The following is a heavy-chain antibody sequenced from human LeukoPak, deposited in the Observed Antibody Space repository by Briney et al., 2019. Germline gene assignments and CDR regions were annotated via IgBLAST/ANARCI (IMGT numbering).Heavy chain of an antibody. V-gene: IGHV3-9*01. CDR1: GFSFEDYA. CDR3: AKAVYGDFQSTVDY. CDR2: ASWNSGNV. Sequence: GGSLRLSCAASGFSFEDYAMHWVRQPPGKGLEWVSGASWNSGNVGYADSVKGRFTISRDNAKNFLYLQMSSLRAEDTALYYCAKAVYGDFQSTVDYWGRGTLVTVSS. J-gene: IGHJ4*02. D-gene: IGHD4-17*01.